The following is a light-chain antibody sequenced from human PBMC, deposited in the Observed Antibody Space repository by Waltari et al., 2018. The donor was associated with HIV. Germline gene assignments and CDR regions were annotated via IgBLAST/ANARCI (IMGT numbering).Light chain of an antibody. CDR1: QSVSSSY. J-gene: IGKJ2*01. CDR2: GAS. V-gene: IGKV3-20*01. Sequence: EILLTQSPGTLSLSPGERATLSCRAIQSVSSSYLAWYQQKPGQAPRLLIYGASSRATGIPDRFSGSGSGTDFTLTISRLEPEDFAVYYCQQFGSSPQGSRVTFGQGTKLEIK. CDR3: QQFGSSPQGSRVT.